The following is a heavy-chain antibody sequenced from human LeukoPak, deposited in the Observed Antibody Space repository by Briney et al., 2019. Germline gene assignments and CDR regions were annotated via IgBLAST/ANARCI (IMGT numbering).Heavy chain of an antibody. V-gene: IGHV3-11*01. Sequence: PGGSLRLSCAASGFTFSDYYKSCIRQAPGEGLEWVSYISGSASPIYYADSVKGRFTISRDNAMSSLFLQMNSLRAEDTAVYYCAREMDVVATSYFDLWGRGTLVTVSS. D-gene: IGHD5-12*01. CDR3: AREMDVVATSYFDL. CDR2: ISGSASPI. CDR1: GFTFSDYY. J-gene: IGHJ2*01.